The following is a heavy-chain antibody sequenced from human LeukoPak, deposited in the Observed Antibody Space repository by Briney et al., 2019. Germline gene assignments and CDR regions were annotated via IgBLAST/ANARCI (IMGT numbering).Heavy chain of an antibody. CDR1: GGTFSSYA. Sequence: GASVKVSCKASGGTFSSYAISWVRQAPGQGLEWMGGIIPIFGTANYAQKFQGRVTITADKSTSTAYMELSSLRSEDTAVYYCASGALSNHHMVRGVILASHDYWGQGTLVTVSS. CDR2: IIPIFGTA. CDR3: ASGALSNHHMVRGVILASHDY. D-gene: IGHD3-10*01. J-gene: IGHJ4*02. V-gene: IGHV1-69*06.